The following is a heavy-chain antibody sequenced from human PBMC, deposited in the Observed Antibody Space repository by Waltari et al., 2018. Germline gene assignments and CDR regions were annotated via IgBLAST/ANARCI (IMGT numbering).Heavy chain of an antibody. CDR2: IYYSGST. CDR1: GGSISSSSYY. CDR3: ARDSTSRATWYFDL. V-gene: IGHV4-39*07. D-gene: IGHD2-2*01. J-gene: IGHJ2*01. Sequence: QLQLQESGPGLVKPSETLSLTCTVSGGSISSSSYYWGWIRQPPGKGLEWIGSIYYSGSTYYNPSLKSRVTISVDTSKNQFSLKLSSVTAADTAVYYCARDSTSRATWYFDLWGRGTLVTVSS.